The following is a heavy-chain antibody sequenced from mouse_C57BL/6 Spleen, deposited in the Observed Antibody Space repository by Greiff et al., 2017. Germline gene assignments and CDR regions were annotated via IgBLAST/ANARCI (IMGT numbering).Heavy chain of an antibody. Sequence: QVQLQQPGAELVKPGASVKLSCKASGYTFTSYWMHWVKQRPGQGLEWIGMIHPNSGSTNYNEKFKSKATLTVDKSSSTAYMQLSSLTSEDSAVYYCARPVSYDGYLDYWGQGTTLTVSS. CDR1: GYTFTSYW. CDR3: ARPVSYDGYLDY. V-gene: IGHV1-64*01. J-gene: IGHJ2*01. CDR2: IHPNSGST. D-gene: IGHD2-3*01.